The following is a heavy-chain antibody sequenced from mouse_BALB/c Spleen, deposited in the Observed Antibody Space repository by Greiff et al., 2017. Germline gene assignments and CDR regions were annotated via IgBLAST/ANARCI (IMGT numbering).Heavy chain of an antibody. CDR1: GFTFSSYG. CDR3: ARVNYGSSYAMDY. J-gene: IGHJ4*01. V-gene: IGHV5-6-3*01. Sequence: EVQVVESGGGLVQPGGSLKLSCAASGFTFSSYGMSWVRQTPDKRLELVATINSNGGSTYYPDSVKGRFTISRDNAKNTLYLQMSSLKSEDTAMYYCARVNYGSSYAMDYWGQGTSVTVSS. D-gene: IGHD1-1*01. CDR2: INSNGGST.